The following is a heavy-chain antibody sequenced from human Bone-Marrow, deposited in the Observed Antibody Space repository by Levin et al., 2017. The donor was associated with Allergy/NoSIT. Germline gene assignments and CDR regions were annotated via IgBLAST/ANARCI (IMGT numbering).Heavy chain of an antibody. CDR1: GYIFTDYY. CDR2: INPDGGGT. D-gene: IGHD2-2*02. J-gene: IGHJ4*02. V-gene: IGHV1-2*06. Sequence: ASVKVSCKASGYIFTDYYIHWVRQAPGQGLEWMGRINPDGGGTNYAQKFQGRVTMTRDTSISTAYMVLSRLTSDDTAVFYCATYRSRLDSWGPRTLVTVSS. CDR3: ATYRSRLDS.